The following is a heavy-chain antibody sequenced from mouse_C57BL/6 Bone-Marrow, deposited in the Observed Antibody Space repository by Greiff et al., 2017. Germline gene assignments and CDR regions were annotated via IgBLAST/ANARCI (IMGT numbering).Heavy chain of an antibody. Sequence: QVQLQQPGAELVKPGASVKMSCKASGYTFTSYWITWVKQRPGQGLEWNGDIYPGSGSTNYNEKFKSKATLTVDTSSSTAYMRLSSLTSEDSAVYYCASYYYGGSSFDVWGTGTTVTVSA. V-gene: IGHV1-55*01. J-gene: IGHJ1*03. CDR2: IYPGSGST. D-gene: IGHD1-1*01. CDR3: ASYYYGGSSFDV. CDR1: GYTFTSYW.